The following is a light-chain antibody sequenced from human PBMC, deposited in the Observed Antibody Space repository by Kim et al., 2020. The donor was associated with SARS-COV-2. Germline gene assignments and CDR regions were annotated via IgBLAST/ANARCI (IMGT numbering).Light chain of an antibody. V-gene: IGKV3-20*01. CDR2: GAS. CDR1: QTISSDS. CDR3: QQYGDFVLT. Sequence: PGERSTLSGRASQTISSDSLAWYQQRPGQAPRLLIYGASTRATDVPDRFSGGGSGTDFTLTLTTLEPEDFAVYYCQQYGDFVLTFGGGTKVDIK. J-gene: IGKJ4*01.